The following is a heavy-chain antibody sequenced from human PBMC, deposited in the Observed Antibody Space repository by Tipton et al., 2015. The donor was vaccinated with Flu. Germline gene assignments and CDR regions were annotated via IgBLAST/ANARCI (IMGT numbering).Heavy chain of an antibody. CDR1: GGSINSDAYY. D-gene: IGHD2-15*01. CDR2: VFTSGVT. V-gene: IGHV4-61*02. CDR3: ARHGCGGGSCPFQH. J-gene: IGHJ1*01. Sequence: TLSLTCTVSGGSINSDAYYWNWIRQPAGKELEWIGRVFTSGVTHYNPSLKSRLTMSADTSKNQFSLQLTSVTAADTAVYYCARHGCGGGSCPFQHWGLGTLVTVSP.